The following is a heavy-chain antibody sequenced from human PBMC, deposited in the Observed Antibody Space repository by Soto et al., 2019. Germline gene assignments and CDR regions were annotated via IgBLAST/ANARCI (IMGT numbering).Heavy chain of an antibody. Sequence: PGGSLRLSCAASGFTFSSYGMHWVRQAPGKGLEWVAVISYDGSNKYYADSVKGRVTISRDNSKNTLYLQMNSLRAEDTAVYYCAKDQTKVVPAAIHYYYGMDVWGQGTTVTVSS. CDR2: ISYDGSNK. D-gene: IGHD2-2*02. V-gene: IGHV3-30*18. CDR1: GFTFSSYG. CDR3: AKDQTKVVPAAIHYYYGMDV. J-gene: IGHJ6*02.